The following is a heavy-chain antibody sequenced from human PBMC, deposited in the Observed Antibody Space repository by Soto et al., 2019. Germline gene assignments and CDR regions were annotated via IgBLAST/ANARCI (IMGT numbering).Heavy chain of an antibody. Sequence: QVQLQESGSGLLKPSQTLSLDCSVSGASLGRGFPPWSGFRQTPGKGLQLIGYIDTNGDTHYDPSLRNRLNMSIVTTESRFSLKVTSVTAADTAVYYCARGTVYYCPNDKCGFFFDHSGQGALVTVTS. CDR1: GASLGRGFPP. V-gene: IGHV4-31*03. D-gene: IGHD1-1*01. CDR2: IDTNGDT. J-gene: IGHJ4*02. CDR3: ARGTVYYCPNDKCGFFFDH.